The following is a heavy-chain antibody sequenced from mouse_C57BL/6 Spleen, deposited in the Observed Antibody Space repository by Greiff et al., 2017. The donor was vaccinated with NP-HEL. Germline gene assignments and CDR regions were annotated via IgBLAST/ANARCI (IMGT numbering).Heavy chain of an antibody. Sequence: EVMLVESGGGLVKPGGSLKLSCAASGFTFSDYGMHWVRQAPEKGLEWVAYISRGSSTIYYADTVKGRFTISRDNAKNTLFLQMTSLRSEDTAMYYCARPYYGSSYGFAYWGQGTLVTVSA. V-gene: IGHV5-17*01. CDR3: ARPYYGSSYGFAY. J-gene: IGHJ3*01. CDR2: ISRGSSTI. CDR1: GFTFSDYG. D-gene: IGHD1-1*01.